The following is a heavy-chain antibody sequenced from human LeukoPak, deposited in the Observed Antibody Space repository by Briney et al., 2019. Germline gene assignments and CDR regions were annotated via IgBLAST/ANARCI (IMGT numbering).Heavy chain of an antibody. CDR3: ARARPWDSSRSYYFGMDV. V-gene: IGHV3-23*01. D-gene: IGHD3-22*01. Sequence: GGSLRLSCEASGFTFSSYAIRWVRQAPGTGLEWVSSIPGSGGATYYADSVRGRFSISRDSSKNTVYLQMNSLRDEDTAVYYCARARPWDSSRSYYFGMDVWGHGTTVTVSS. CDR2: IPGSGGAT. CDR1: GFTFSSYA. J-gene: IGHJ6*02.